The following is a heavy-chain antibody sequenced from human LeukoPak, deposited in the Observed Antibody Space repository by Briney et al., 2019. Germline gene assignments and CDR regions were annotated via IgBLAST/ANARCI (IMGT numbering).Heavy chain of an antibody. CDR2: ISGSGGST. CDR1: GFTFSSYA. Sequence: TGGSLRLSCAASGFTFSSYAMSWVRQAPGKGLEWVSAISGSGGSTYYADSVKGRFTISRDNSKNTLYLQMNSLRAEDTAVYYWAKDNYDILTGYYMAAQNYGGKETLVTVSS. J-gene: IGHJ4*02. V-gene: IGHV3-23*01. D-gene: IGHD3-9*01. CDR3: AKDNYDILTGYYMAAQNY.